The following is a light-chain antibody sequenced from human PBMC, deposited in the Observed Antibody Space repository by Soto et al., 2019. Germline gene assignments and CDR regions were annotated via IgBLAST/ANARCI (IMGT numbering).Light chain of an antibody. CDR2: AAS. J-gene: IGKJ2*01. CDR1: QTLSINS. Sequence: EIVLTQSPDTLSLSPGERATLFCRASQTLSINSLAWYQQKPGQAPRLLIYAASTRDTGIPDRFNGSGSGTDFALTINRLEPEDFAVYYCQQRSNWPPYTFGQGTKVDIK. V-gene: IGKV3D-20*02. CDR3: QQRSNWPPYT.